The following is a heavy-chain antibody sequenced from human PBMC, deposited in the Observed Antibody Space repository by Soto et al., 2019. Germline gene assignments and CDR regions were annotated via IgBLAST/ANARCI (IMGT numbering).Heavy chain of an antibody. CDR2: ISSSSSYI. CDR1: GFTFYTYY. V-gene: IGHV3-21*01. D-gene: IGHD3-3*01. Sequence: TVGSLRLSCAASGFTFYTYYMTWVRQAPGQGLEWVSTISSSSSYIYYADSVKGRFTISRDNAKNSLYLQMNSLRAEDTAVYYCARIYDFWSGAENYYGMDVWGQGTTVTVSS. CDR3: ARIYDFWSGAENYYGMDV. J-gene: IGHJ6*02.